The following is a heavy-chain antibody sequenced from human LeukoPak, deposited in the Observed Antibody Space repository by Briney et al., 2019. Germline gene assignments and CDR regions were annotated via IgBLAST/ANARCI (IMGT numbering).Heavy chain of an antibody. CDR3: AKGRYYGDVFDY. CDR1: GFTFSDYY. Sequence: PGGSLRLSCAASGFTFSDYYMGWIRQAPGKGLEWVSYISSSGSTIYYADSVKGRFTISRDNAKNSLYLQMNSLRAEDTALYYCAKGRYYGDVFDYWGQGTLVTVSS. J-gene: IGHJ4*02. D-gene: IGHD4-17*01. CDR2: ISSSGSTI. V-gene: IGHV3-11*01.